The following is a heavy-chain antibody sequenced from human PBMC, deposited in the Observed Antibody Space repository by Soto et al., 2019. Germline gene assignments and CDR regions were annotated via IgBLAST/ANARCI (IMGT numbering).Heavy chain of an antibody. J-gene: IGHJ4*02. D-gene: IGHD5-12*01. CDR3: AKDGEVGHGYNLPGY. Sequence: QVQLVESVGGVVQPGRSLRLSCAASGFIFSSSGMHWVRQAPGKGLEWVALISYHGSDKYYADSVKGRFSISRDNSNNTLYLRMNSLRAEDTAVYYCAKDGEVGHGYNLPGYWGQGTLVTVSS. CDR1: GFIFSSSG. V-gene: IGHV3-30*18. CDR2: ISYHGSDK.